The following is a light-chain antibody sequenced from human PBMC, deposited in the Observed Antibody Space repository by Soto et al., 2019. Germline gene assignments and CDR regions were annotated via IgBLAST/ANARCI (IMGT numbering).Light chain of an antibody. CDR1: QSLSGN. CDR3: QQYNNWLFT. CDR2: GAS. J-gene: IGKJ4*01. Sequence: EIVMTQSPATLSVSPGERVTLSCRASQSLSGNLAWYQQKPGQAPRLLIYGASTRATGFPARFSGSGSGTEFTLTISSLQSEDCAVYYCQQYNNWLFTFGGGTRVEIK. V-gene: IGKV3-15*01.